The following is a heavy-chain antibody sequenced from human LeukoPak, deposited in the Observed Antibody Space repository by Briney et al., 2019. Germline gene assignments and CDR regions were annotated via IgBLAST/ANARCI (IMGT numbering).Heavy chain of an antibody. Sequence: PSEXLSLTCTVSGGSISSYYWSWLRQPPGKGLEWIGYIYYSGSTNYNPSLKSRVTISVDTSKNQFSLKLSSVTAADTAVYYCARDESDYYDSSGYFDYWGQGTLVTVSS. CDR2: IYYSGST. V-gene: IGHV4-59*01. D-gene: IGHD3-22*01. CDR1: GGSISSYY. CDR3: ARDESDYYDSSGYFDY. J-gene: IGHJ4*02.